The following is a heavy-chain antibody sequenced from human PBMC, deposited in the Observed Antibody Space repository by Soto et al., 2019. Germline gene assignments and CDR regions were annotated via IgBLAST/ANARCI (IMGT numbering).Heavy chain of an antibody. CDR3: ARGLERAGWPIGYSGYDYYYYYGMDV. CDR1: GFTFSSYA. V-gene: IGHV3-30-3*01. D-gene: IGHD5-12*01. J-gene: IGHJ6*02. CDR2: ISYDGSNK. Sequence: GGSLRLSCAASGFTFSSYAMHWVRQAPGKGLEWGAVISYDGSNKYYADSVKGRFTISRDNSKNTLYLQMNSLRAEDTAVYYCARGLERAGWPIGYSGYDYYYYYGMDVWGQGTTVTVSS.